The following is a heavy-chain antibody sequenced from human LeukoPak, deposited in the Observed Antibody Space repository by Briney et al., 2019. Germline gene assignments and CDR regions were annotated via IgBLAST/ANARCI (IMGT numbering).Heavy chain of an antibody. D-gene: IGHD3-10*01. CDR3: ARGLVRGVIITPDY. J-gene: IGHJ4*02. CDR1: GYTFTGYY. CDR2: INPNSGGT. Sequence: ASVKVSCKASGYTFTGYYMHWVRQAPGQGLEWMGWINPNSGGTNYAQKFQGRVTMTRDTSISTAYMELSRLRSDDTAVYYCARGLVRGVIITPDYWGQGTLVTVSS. V-gene: IGHV1-2*02.